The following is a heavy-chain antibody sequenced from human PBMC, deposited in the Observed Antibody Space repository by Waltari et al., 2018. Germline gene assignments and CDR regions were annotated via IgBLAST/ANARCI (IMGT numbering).Heavy chain of an antibody. CDR2: IGGYKGHT. CDR1: GYTFTSYG. J-gene: IGHJ3*02. V-gene: IGHV1-18*04. CDR3: ARSGCGSTNCHPGAYDT. Sequence: QNQLVQSGAEVKKPGASVKVSCKASGYTFTSYGISWVRQAPGQGLEWMGWIGGYKGHTNHAQNFQGRVTMTTDTSTSTAYMELRSLTSDDTAMYYCARSGCGSTNCHPGAYDTWGQGTMVTVSS. D-gene: IGHD2-2*01.